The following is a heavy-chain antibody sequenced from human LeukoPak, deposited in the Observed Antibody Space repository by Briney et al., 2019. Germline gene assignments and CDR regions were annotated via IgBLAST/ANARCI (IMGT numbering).Heavy chain of an antibody. Sequence: ASVKVSCKASGYTFTSYAMHWVRQAPGQRLEWMGWINAGNGNTKYSQKFQGRVTITRDTSASTAYMELSSLRSEDTAVYYCARSRIQLRWFDPWGQGTLVTVSS. D-gene: IGHD5-18*01. CDR1: GYTFTSYA. CDR3: ARSRIQLRWFDP. J-gene: IGHJ5*02. V-gene: IGHV1-3*01. CDR2: INAGNGNT.